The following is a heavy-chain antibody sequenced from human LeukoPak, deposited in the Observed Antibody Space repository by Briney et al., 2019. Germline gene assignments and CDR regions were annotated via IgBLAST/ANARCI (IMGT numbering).Heavy chain of an antibody. CDR2: ISSSSIYI. V-gene: IGHV3-21*01. D-gene: IGHD5-18*01. CDR1: GFTFSSYS. J-gene: IGHJ3*02. Sequence: PGGSLRLSCAASGFTFSSYSMNWVRQAPGKGLEWVSSISSSSIYIYYADSVKGRFTISRDNAKNSLYLQMNSLRAEDTAVYYCARERRIYSYGNDAFDIWGQGTMVTVSS. CDR3: ARERRIYSYGNDAFDI.